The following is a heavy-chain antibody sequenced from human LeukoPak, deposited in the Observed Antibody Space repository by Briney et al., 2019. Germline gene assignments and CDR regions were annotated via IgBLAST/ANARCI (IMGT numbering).Heavy chain of an antibody. D-gene: IGHD4-17*01. V-gene: IGHV3-49*03. CDR3: AKDRFGQYGDYGWRTPYFDY. CDR2: IRSKAYGGTT. CDR1: GFTFGDYA. J-gene: IGHJ4*02. Sequence: GGSLRLSCTASGFTFGDYAMSWFRQAPGKGLVSVGFIRSKAYGGTTEYAASVKGRFTISRDDSKSIAYMQMNSLKTEDTAVYYCAKDRFGQYGDYGWRTPYFDYWGQGTLVTVSS.